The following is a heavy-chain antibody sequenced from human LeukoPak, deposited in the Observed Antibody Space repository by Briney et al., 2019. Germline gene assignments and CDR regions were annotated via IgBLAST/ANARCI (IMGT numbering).Heavy chain of an antibody. CDR1: GGTFSSYA. CDR3: ARDEDTYYDFWSGYYQGRGAFDI. Sequence: ASVKVSXKASGGTFSSYAISWVRQAPGQGLEWMGWINPNSGGTNYAQKFQGRVTMTRDTSISTAYMELSRLRSDDTAVYYCARDEDTYYDFWSGYYQGRGAFDIWGQGTMVTVSS. CDR2: INPNSGGT. J-gene: IGHJ3*02. D-gene: IGHD3-3*01. V-gene: IGHV1-2*02.